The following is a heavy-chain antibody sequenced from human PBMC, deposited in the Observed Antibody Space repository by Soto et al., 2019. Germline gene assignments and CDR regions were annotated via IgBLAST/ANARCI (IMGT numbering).Heavy chain of an antibody. CDR2: INSDGSST. J-gene: IGHJ4*02. D-gene: IGHD3-22*01. Sequence: EVQLVESGGGLVQPGGSLRLSCAASGFTFSSYWMHWVRQAPGKGLVWVSRINSDGSSTSYADSVKGRFTISRDNAKNTLYLQMNSLRAEDTAVYYCARVSGYLLGDSYFDYWGQGTLVTVSS. CDR1: GFTFSSYW. V-gene: IGHV3-74*01. CDR3: ARVSGYLLGDSYFDY.